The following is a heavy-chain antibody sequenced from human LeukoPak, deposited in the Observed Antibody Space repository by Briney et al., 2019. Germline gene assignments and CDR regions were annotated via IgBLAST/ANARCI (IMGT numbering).Heavy chain of an antibody. CDR3: AKSCSSTSCYGYFDY. J-gene: IGHJ4*02. D-gene: IGHD2-2*01. CDR1: GFTFSSYA. V-gene: IGHV3-23*01. Sequence: QSGGSLRLSCAASGFTFSSYAMSWVRQAPGKGLEWVSAISGSGGSTYYAGSVKGRFTISRDNSKNTLYLQMNSLRAEDTAVYYCAKSCSSTSCYGYFDYWGQGTLVTVSS. CDR2: ISGSGGST.